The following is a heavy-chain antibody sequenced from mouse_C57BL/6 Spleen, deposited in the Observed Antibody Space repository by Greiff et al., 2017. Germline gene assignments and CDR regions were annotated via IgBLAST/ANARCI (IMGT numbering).Heavy chain of an antibody. CDR3: ARKGGYEGYFDY. V-gene: IGHV1-9*01. CDR2: ILPGRGST. CDR1: GYTFTGYW. D-gene: IGHD2-3*01. Sequence: VQLQESGAELMKPGASVKLSCKATGYTFTGYWIAWVKQRPGHGLEWIGEILPGRGSTNYNEKFKGKATFTADTASNTAYMQLSSLTTEDAAIYDCARKGGYEGYFDYWGQGTTLTVSS. J-gene: IGHJ2*01.